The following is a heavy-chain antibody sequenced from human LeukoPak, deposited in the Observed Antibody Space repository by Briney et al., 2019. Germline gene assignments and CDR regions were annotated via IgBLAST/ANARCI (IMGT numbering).Heavy chain of an antibody. V-gene: IGHV3-48*01. CDR3: ARDRKYGFGYYYMDV. CDR2: ISSSSSTI. Sequence: PGGSLRLSCAASGFTFSSYNMNWVRQAPVKGLEWVSYISSSSSTIYYAASVKGRFTICRDNAKNSLYLQMNSLRAEDTAVYYCARDRKYGFGYYYMDVWGKGTTVTVSS. J-gene: IGHJ6*03. CDR1: GFTFSSYN. D-gene: IGHD3-10*01.